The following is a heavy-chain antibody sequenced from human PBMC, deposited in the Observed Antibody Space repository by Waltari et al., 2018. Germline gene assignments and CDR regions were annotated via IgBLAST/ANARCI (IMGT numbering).Heavy chain of an antibody. J-gene: IGHJ4*01. CDR2: IHYSGST. Sequence: LHQWGAGRLKPSETLSLTCAVSGESFLGYFWSWVRQSPGKGLEWLGSIHYSGSTNYNPTLESRLSLSVDTTKKQFSLKLTSVTAADAALYFCARYGEVPASYFFDHWGQGTLVTVSS. D-gene: IGHD2-21*01. CDR3: ARYGEVPASYFFDH. V-gene: IGHV4-34*01. CDR1: GESFLGYF.